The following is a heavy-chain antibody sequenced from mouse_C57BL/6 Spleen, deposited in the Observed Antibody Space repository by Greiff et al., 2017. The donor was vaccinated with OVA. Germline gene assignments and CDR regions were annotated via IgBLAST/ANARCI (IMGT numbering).Heavy chain of an antibody. D-gene: IGHD1-1*01. CDR2: IYPRSGNT. V-gene: IGHV1-81*01. J-gene: IGHJ4*01. Sequence: QVQLQQSGAELARPGASVKLSCKASGYTFTSYGISWVKQRTGQGLEWIGEIYPRSGNTYYNEKFKGKATLTADKSSSTAYMELRSLTSEDSAVYFCARGEDYGSSPYAMDYWGQGTSVTVSS. CDR3: ARGEDYGSSPYAMDY. CDR1: GYTFTSYG.